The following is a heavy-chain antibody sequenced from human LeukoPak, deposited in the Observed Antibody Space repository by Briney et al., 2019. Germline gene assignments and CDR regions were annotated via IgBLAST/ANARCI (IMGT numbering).Heavy chain of an antibody. Sequence: GGSLRLSCAASGFTFSSYGMSWVRQAPGKGLEWVSAISGSGGSTYYADSVKGRFTISRDNSKNTLYLQMNSLRAEDTAVYYCGKGDNFYYYDSSGYFQHWGQGTLVTVSS. V-gene: IGHV3-23*01. D-gene: IGHD3-22*01. CDR2: ISGSGGST. CDR1: GFTFSSYG. J-gene: IGHJ1*01. CDR3: GKGDNFYYYDSSGYFQH.